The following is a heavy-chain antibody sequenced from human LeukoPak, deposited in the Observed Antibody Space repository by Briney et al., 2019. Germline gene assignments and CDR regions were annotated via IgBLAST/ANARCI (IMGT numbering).Heavy chain of an antibody. CDR2: IKQDGSDK. Sequence: GGSLRLSCAASGFSFSGYWMNWVRQAPGKGLKWVASIKQDGSDKYYVDSVKGRFTISRDNAKNSVYLQMTSLRDEDTAVYYCARDGRWMQFAEGGLDYWGQGTLVIVSS. D-gene: IGHD5-24*01. CDR3: ARDGRWMQFAEGGLDY. CDR1: GFSFSGYW. V-gene: IGHV3-7*01. J-gene: IGHJ4*02.